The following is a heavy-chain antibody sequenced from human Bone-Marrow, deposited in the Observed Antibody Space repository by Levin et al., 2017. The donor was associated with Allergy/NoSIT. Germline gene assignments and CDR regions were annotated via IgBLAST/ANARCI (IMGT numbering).Heavy chain of an antibody. J-gene: IGHJ4*02. Sequence: GESLKISCAASGFTFTDHWMIWVRQAPGKGLEWVANIDRDGSARNYLDSVKGRFTISRDNAKSTLSLQMNSLRAGDTAVYYCVRDLNWSSFNWGQGTLVTVSS. CDR1: GFTFTDHW. CDR3: VRDLNWSSFN. CDR2: IDRDGSAR. V-gene: IGHV3-7*01.